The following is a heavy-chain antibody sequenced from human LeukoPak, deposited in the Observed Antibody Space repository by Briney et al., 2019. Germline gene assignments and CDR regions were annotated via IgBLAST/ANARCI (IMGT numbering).Heavy chain of an antibody. CDR2: IYENGGTT. CDR1: GFAFRSHA. D-gene: IGHD5-12*01. CDR3: AKDFRIGYPAHFDY. Sequence: GGSLRLSCVGSGFAFRSHAMSWVRQAPEKGLEFVSGIYENGGTTYYADSVKGRFSISRDNSKNTLYLQMDSLRGEDTAVYYCAKDFRIGYPAHFDYWGQGALVTVSS. J-gene: IGHJ4*02. V-gene: IGHV3-23*01.